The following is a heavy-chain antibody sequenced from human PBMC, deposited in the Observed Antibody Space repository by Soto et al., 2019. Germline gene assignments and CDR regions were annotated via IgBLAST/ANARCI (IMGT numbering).Heavy chain of an antibody. D-gene: IGHD3-3*01. Sequence: GGSLRLSCAASGFTFSSYAMSWVRQAPGKGLEWVSGISGGGGTTYYADSVKCRFTISRDNSKKTLYLQMKSLRAEDTAVYYCAKGDTIFAVITHYFDYWGRGTLVTVSS. V-gene: IGHV3-23*01. CDR1: GFTFSSYA. CDR3: AKGDTIFAVITHYFDY. CDR2: ISGGGGTT. J-gene: IGHJ4*02.